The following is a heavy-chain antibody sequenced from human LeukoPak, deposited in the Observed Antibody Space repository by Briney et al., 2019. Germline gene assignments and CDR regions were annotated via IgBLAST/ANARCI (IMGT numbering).Heavy chain of an antibody. V-gene: IGHV3-21*01. Sequence: PGGSLRLSCAASGFTFSSYSMNWVRQAPGKGLEWVSSISSSSSYIYYADSVKGRFTISRDNAKNSLYLQMNSLRAEDTAVYYCARDDIWGSGSYSMNDYWGQGTLVTVSS. CDR3: ARDDIWGSGSYSMNDY. D-gene: IGHD1-26*01. J-gene: IGHJ4*02. CDR2: ISSSSSYI. CDR1: GFTFSSYS.